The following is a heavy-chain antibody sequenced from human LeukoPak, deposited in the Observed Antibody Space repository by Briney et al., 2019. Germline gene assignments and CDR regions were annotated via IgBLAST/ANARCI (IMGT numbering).Heavy chain of an antibody. CDR1: GGSISSGGYY. D-gene: IGHD6-19*01. CDR2: IYYSGST. Sequence: SETLSLTCTVSGGSISSGGYYWSWIRQHPGTGLEWIGYIYYSGSTYYNPSLKSRVTISVDTSKNQISLKMRSVTAADTAVYYCARHPFSEPFGYWGQGILVTVSS. CDR3: ARHPFSEPFGY. V-gene: IGHV4-31*03. J-gene: IGHJ4*02.